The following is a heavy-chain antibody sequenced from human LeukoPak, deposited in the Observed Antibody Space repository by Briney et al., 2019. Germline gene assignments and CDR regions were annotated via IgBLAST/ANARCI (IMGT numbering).Heavy chain of an antibody. CDR2: IYPGDSDT. CDR3: ARREGNWFDH. CDR1: GYGFTSYW. V-gene: IGHV5-51*01. D-gene: IGHD1-26*01. Sequence: GASLKISCKGSGYGFTSYWIGWGRQMPGKGLEGMGIIYPGDSDTRYSPSFQGQVTISADKSITTAYLQWSSLKASDTAMYYCARREGNWFDHWGQGTLVTVSS. J-gene: IGHJ5*02.